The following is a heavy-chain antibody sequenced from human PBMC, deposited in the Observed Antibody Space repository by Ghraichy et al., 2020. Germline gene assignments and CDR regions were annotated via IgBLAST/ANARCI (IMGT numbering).Heavy chain of an antibody. V-gene: IGHV3-23*01. Sequence: GGSLRLSCKASGFTFRAFAMNWVRQAPGKGLEWVAGISGSGSDTYYAESLKGRITVSRDNSQNTLYLQIQSLRPDDTAIYYCANRGYSGFLGSEYWGQGTLVTVSS. CDR2: ISGSGSDT. D-gene: IGHD1-26*01. CDR1: GFTFRAFA. J-gene: IGHJ4*02. CDR3: ANRGYSGFLGSEY.